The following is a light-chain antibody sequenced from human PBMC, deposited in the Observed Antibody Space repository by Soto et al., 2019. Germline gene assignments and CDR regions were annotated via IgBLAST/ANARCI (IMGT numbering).Light chain of an antibody. CDR1: ESVSSN. Sequence: EVVITQSPATLSVSPGASATLSCRASESVSSNLAWYQQRPGQAPRLVIYGASTRATGIPARFSGGGSGTEFTLTISSLQSEDFAVYYCQQYNSWPPITFGQGTRLEIK. J-gene: IGKJ5*01. V-gene: IGKV3-15*01. CDR3: QQYNSWPPIT. CDR2: GAS.